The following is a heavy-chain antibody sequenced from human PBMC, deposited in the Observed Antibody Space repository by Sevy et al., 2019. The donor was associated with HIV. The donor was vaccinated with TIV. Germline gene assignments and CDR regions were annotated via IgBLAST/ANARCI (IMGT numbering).Heavy chain of an antibody. CDR2: IYYNGRT. J-gene: IGHJ6*02. CDR1: GDSISGYY. CDR3: ARAAANYYYAMDV. V-gene: IGHV4-59*01. Sequence: SETLSLTRTVFGDSISGYYWSWIRQSPGKGLQWIGYIYYNGRTNYDPSLKSRVTISTDTSKNQFSLKLSSVTAADTAIYYCARAAANYYYAMDVWGQGTTVTVSS.